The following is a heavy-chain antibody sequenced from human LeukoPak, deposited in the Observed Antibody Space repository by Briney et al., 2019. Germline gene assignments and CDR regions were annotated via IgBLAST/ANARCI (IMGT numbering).Heavy chain of an antibody. CDR2: ISSNGGST. D-gene: IGHD3-22*01. V-gene: IGHV3-64D*06. CDR1: GFTFSSYA. CDR3: AQIDSSGYSPA. J-gene: IGHJ5*02. Sequence: GGSLRLSCSASGFTFSSYAMHWVRQAPGKGLEYVSAISSNGGSTYYADSVKGRFTISRDNSKNTLYLQMSSLRAEDTAVYYCAQIDSSGYSPAWGQGTLVTVSS.